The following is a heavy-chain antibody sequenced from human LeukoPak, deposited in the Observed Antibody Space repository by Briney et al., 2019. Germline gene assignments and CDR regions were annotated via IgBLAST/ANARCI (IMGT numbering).Heavy chain of an antibody. V-gene: IGHV4-34*01. CDR2: INHSGST. Sequence: SETLSLTCAVYGGSFSGYYWSWIRQPPGKGLEWIGEINHSGSTNYNPSLKSRVTISVDTSKNQFSLKLSSVTAADTAAYYCARGPDWFDPWGQGTLVTVSS. J-gene: IGHJ5*02. CDR3: ARGPDWFDP. CDR1: GGSFSGYY.